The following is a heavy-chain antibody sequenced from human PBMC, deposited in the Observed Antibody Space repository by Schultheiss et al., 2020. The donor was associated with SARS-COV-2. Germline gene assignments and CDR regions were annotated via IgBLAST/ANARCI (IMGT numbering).Heavy chain of an antibody. CDR1: GFIFSSYA. V-gene: IGHV3-30*03. J-gene: IGHJ6*02. Sequence: GGSLRLSCKGSGFIFSSYAMHWVRQAPGKGLEWVAVIASDANSRYFADSVKGRFTISRDNSKSTLYLQMNSLRAEDTAVYYCARDGDLRLYYYYYGMDVWGQGTTVTVSS. D-gene: IGHD7-27*01. CDR3: ARDGDLRLYYYYYGMDV. CDR2: IASDANSR.